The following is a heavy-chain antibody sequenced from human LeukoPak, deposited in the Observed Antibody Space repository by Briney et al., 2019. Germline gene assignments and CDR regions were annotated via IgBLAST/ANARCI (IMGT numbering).Heavy chain of an antibody. D-gene: IGHD4-17*01. V-gene: IGHV3-30-3*01. CDR1: GFTFSTYA. CDR3: ARDKSYGDSEDY. Sequence: GGSLRLSCAASGFTFSTYAMHWVRQAPGKGLEWVAFISYDGTNKYCADSVKDRFTISRDNAKNSLYLQMNSLRAEDTAVYYCARDKSYGDSEDYWGQGTLVTVSS. CDR2: ISYDGTNK. J-gene: IGHJ4*02.